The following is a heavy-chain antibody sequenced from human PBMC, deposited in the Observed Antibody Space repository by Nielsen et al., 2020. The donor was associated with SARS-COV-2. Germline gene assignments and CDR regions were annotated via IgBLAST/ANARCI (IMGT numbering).Heavy chain of an antibody. J-gene: IGHJ5*02. CDR3: ARGGSSLGANLEDP. CDR2: FDPQDGEA. D-gene: IGHD3-16*01. Sequence: ASVKVSCKVPGDTLTQLSMHWVRQAPGKGLEWMGEFDPQDGEATYAQKFQGRVTMTEDTSIDTAYLELSSLRSEDTAVYYCARGGSSLGANLEDPWGQGTLVIVSS. V-gene: IGHV1-24*01. CDR1: GDTLTQLS.